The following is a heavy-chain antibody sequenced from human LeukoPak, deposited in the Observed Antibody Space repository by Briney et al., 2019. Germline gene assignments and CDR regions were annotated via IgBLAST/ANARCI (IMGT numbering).Heavy chain of an antibody. CDR2: ISSSGGST. Sequence: GGSLRLSCAASGFTFSSYVMSWVRQAPGKGLEWVSAISSSGGSTYYADSVKGRFTISRDNSKNTLYLQMNSLRAEDTAVYYCARDLGDGYNPPDFDYWGQGTLVTVSS. CDR1: GFTFSSYV. J-gene: IGHJ4*02. V-gene: IGHV3-23*01. D-gene: IGHD5-24*01. CDR3: ARDLGDGYNPPDFDY.